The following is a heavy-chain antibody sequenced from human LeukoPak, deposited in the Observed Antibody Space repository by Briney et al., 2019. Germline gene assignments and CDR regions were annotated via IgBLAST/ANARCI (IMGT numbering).Heavy chain of an antibody. Sequence: SETLSLTCTVSGGSITSYYWSWFRQPPGKGLEFIGHIFYTGSTNYNPSLKGRVTISVDTSKNQFSLKLSSVTAADTAVYYCAKWTEGGAFDSWGQGTMLIVSS. CDR3: AKWTEGGAFDS. J-gene: IGHJ3*01. D-gene: IGHD1-26*01. V-gene: IGHV4-59*01. CDR2: IFYTGST. CDR1: GGSITSYY.